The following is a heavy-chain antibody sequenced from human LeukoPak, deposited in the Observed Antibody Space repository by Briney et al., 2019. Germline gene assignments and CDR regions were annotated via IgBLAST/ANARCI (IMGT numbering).Heavy chain of an antibody. D-gene: IGHD3-16*01. J-gene: IGHJ5*02. Sequence: GGSLRLSCAPSGFTFSNYAMSWVRQAPGKGLERVSAISGSGDTTYYADSVKGRFTISRDNFKNTLYLQISSLRAEDTAVYYCTGTGNVEDGGYNWFDPWGQGTLVTVSS. V-gene: IGHV3-23*01. CDR1: GFTFSNYA. CDR3: TGTGNVEDGGYNWFDP. CDR2: ISGSGDTT.